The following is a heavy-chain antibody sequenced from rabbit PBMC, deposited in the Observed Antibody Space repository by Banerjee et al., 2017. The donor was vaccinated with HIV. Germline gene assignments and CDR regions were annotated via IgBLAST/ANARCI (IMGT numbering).Heavy chain of an antibody. CDR2: IYAGSSGTI. V-gene: IGHV1S45*01. D-gene: IGHD1-1*01. CDR1: GFTISSSY. CDR3: VRGTSGSGCSTYFNL. Sequence: QEQLVEHGGDLVQPEGSLTLTCKASGFTISSSYICWVRQAPGKGPEWIACIYAGSSGTIYYASWVNGRFSISRENTQNTVSLQLNSLTAADTATYFCVRGTSGSGCSTYFNLRGQGTLVTDS. J-gene: IGHJ4*01.